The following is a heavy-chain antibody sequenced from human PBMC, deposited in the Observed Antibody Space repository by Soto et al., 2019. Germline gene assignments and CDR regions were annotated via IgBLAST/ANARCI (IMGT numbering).Heavy chain of an antibody. CDR1: GGTFSSYA. D-gene: IGHD5-18*01. CDR2: IIPMFGTA. V-gene: IGHV1-69*05. CDR3: AKAPNESYYFDY. J-gene: IGHJ4*02. Sequence: ASVKVSCKASGGTFSSYAISWVRQAPGQGLELMGGIIPMFGTANYAQKFQGRVTMTRXXXXXXVXMXLXSXTSEXTAVYYCAKAPNESYYFDYWGQGTLDTVSS.